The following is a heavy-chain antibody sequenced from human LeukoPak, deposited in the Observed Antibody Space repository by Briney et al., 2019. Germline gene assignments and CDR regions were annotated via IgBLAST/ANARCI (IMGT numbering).Heavy chain of an antibody. Sequence: SETLSLTCTVSGGSISSGDYYWSWIRQPPGKGLEWIGYIYYSGSTYYNPSLKSRVTIPVDTSKNQFSLKLSSVTAADTAVYYCARDRGYSSSSTGDYWGQGTLVTVSS. CDR1: GGSISSGDYY. D-gene: IGHD6-6*01. J-gene: IGHJ4*02. CDR3: ARDRGYSSSSTGDY. V-gene: IGHV4-30-4*08. CDR2: IYYSGST.